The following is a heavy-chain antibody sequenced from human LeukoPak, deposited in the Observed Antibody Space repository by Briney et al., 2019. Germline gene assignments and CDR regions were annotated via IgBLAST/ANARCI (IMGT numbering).Heavy chain of an antibody. CDR1: GFTFHNYG. J-gene: IGHJ4*02. Sequence: GGSLRLSCAASGFTFHNYGIHWVRQAPGKGLEWVSLTSGDGITTYFADSVKGRFTISRDNSKSSLFLQMNSLRTEDTALYYCARDHVYGGADYWGQGTLVTVSS. V-gene: IGHV3-43*02. CDR3: ARDHVYGGADY. CDR2: TSGDGITT. D-gene: IGHD5/OR15-5a*01.